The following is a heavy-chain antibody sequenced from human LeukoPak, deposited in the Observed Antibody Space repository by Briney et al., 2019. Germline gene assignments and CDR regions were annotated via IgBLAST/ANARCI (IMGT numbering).Heavy chain of an antibody. V-gene: IGHV3-33*01. J-gene: IGHJ4*02. CDR3: ARTRDGYSVFFDY. D-gene: IGHD5-24*01. CDR2: IWYDGSNK. Sequence: PGRSLSLSCAASGFTSSSYGMHWVRQAPGKGLEWVAVIWYDGSNKYYADSVKGRFTISRDNSKNTLYLQMNSLRAEDTAVYYCARTRDGYSVFFDYWGQGTLVTVSS. CDR1: GFTSSSYG.